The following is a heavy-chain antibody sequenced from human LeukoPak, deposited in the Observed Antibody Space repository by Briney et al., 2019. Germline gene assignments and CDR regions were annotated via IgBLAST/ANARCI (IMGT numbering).Heavy chain of an antibody. J-gene: IGHJ4*02. V-gene: IGHV1-69*13. CDR2: IIPIFGTA. CDR1: GGTFSSYA. CDR3: AREGVDYYGSGSYSYFDY. Sequence: SVKVSCKASGGTFSSYAISWVRQAPGQGLEWMGGIIPIFGTANYAQKFQGRVTITADESTSTAYMELSSLRSEDTAVYYCAREGVDYYGSGSYSYFDYWGQGALVTVSS. D-gene: IGHD3-10*01.